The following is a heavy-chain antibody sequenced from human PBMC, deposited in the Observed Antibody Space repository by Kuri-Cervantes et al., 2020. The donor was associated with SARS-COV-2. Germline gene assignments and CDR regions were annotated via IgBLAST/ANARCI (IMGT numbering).Heavy chain of an antibody. Sequence: GGSLRLSCAASGFTFSSYSMNWVRQAPGKGLGWVSYISSSSSTIYYADSVKGRFTISRDNAKNSLYLQMNSLRDEDTAVYYCARGYYDFWSGYYLFVYWGQGTLVTVSS. CDR1: GFTFSSYS. CDR2: ISSSSSTI. J-gene: IGHJ4*02. D-gene: IGHD3-3*01. CDR3: ARGYYDFWSGYYLFVY. V-gene: IGHV3-48*02.